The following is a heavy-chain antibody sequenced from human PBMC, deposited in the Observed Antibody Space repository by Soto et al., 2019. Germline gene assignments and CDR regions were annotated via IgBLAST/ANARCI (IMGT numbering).Heavy chain of an antibody. CDR3: ARGELLWFGERGYYYYYGMDV. CDR1: GGSFSGYY. J-gene: IGHJ6*02. Sequence: PSETLSLTCAVCGGSFSGYYWSWIRQPPGKGLEWIGEINHSGSTNYNPSLKSRVTISVDTSKNQFSLKLSSVTAADTAVYYCARGELLWFGERGYYYYYGMDVWGQGTTVTVSS. CDR2: INHSGST. D-gene: IGHD3-10*01. V-gene: IGHV4-34*01.